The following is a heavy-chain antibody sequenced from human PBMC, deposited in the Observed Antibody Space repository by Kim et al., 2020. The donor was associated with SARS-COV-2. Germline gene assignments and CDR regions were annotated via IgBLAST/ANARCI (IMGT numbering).Heavy chain of an antibody. V-gene: IGHV1-2*04. D-gene: IGHD3-22*01. Sequence: ASVKVSCKASGYTFTGYYMHWVRQAPGQGLEWMGWINPNSGGTNYAQKFQGWVTMTRDTSISTAYMELSRLRSDDTAVYYCARDGGPYDSSGYYPNWFDPWGQGTLVTVSS. CDR1: GYTFTGYY. CDR3: ARDGGPYDSSGYYPNWFDP. CDR2: INPNSGGT. J-gene: IGHJ5*02.